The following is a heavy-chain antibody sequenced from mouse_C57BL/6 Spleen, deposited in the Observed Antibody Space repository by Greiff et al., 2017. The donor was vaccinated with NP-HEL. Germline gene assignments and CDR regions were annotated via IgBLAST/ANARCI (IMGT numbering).Heavy chain of an antibody. J-gene: IGHJ3*01. D-gene: IGHD2-4*01. V-gene: IGHV1-59*01. CDR3: ARGNGAMGLRPSAY. Sequence: VQLQQPGAELVRPGTSVKLSCKASGYTFTSYWMHWVKQRPGQGLEWIGVIDPSDSYTNYNQKFKGKATLTVDTSSSTAYMQLSSLTSEDSAVYYCARGNGAMGLRPSAYWGQGTLVTVSA. CDR1: GYTFTSYW. CDR2: IDPSDSYT.